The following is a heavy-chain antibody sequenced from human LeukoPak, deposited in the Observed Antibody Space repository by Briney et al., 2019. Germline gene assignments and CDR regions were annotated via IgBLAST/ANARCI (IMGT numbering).Heavy chain of an antibody. CDR2: IIPMLAIP. V-gene: IGHV1-69*04. J-gene: IGHJ5*02. CDR1: GDTFINYA. Sequence: SVTVSCKASGDTFINYAISWVRQAPGQGPEWMGRIIPMLAIPNYAQRFQGRVTITADKSTTTAYMELSNLRSDDTAVYYCARGEVLRTNWLDPWGQGTLVTVSS. CDR3: ARGEVLRTNWLDP.